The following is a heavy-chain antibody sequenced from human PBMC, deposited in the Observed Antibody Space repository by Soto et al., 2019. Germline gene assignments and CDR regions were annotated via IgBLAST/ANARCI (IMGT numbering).Heavy chain of an antibody. J-gene: IGHJ6*02. CDR3: ASVIRFLDYYYGMDV. Sequence: SETLSLSCTVSGGSISSSSHYWGWIRQPPGKGLEWIGSIYYSGSTYYNPSLKSRVTISVDTSKNQFSLKLSSVTAADTAVYYCASVIRFLDYYYGMDVWGQGTTVT. CDR2: IYYSGST. V-gene: IGHV4-39*01. D-gene: IGHD3-3*01. CDR1: GGSISSSSHY.